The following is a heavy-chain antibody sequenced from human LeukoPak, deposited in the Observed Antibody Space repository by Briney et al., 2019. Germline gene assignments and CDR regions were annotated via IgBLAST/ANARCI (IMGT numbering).Heavy chain of an antibody. V-gene: IGHV3-7*01. CDR3: ARDYSTGSSHLDY. CDR2: IKQDGSEK. CDR1: GFTFSSYW. D-gene: IGHD2-21*01. Sequence: PGGSLRLSCAASGFTFSSYWMSWVRQAPGKGLEWVANIKQDGSEKYYVDSVKGRFTISRDNAKNSLYLQMNSLRAEDTAVYYCARDYSTGSSHLDYWGRGTLVTVSS. J-gene: IGHJ4*02.